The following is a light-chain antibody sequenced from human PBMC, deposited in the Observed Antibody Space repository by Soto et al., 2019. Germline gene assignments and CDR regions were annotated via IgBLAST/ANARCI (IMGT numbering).Light chain of an antibody. CDR2: DVS. CDR1: SSDVDGYNY. Sequence: QSALTQPRSVSGSPGQSVTISCTGTSSDVDGYNYVSWYQQYPGKAPKLMIYDVSKRPSGVPDRFSGSKSGNTASLTISGLHAEDDPDYYCCSYAGSRALFGGGTKLTVL. J-gene: IGLJ2*01. V-gene: IGLV2-11*01. CDR3: CSYAGSRAL.